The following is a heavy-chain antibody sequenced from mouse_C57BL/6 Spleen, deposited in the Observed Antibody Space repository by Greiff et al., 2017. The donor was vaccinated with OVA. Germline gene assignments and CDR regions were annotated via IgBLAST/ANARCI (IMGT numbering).Heavy chain of an antibody. D-gene: IGHD1-1*01. Sequence: EVQVVESGPGLVKPSQSLSLTCSVTGYSITSGYYWYWIRQFPGNKLEWMGYISYDGSNNYNPSLKNRISITRDTSKNQFFLKLSSVTTEDTATYYCARDGLANRDNWGQGTTLTVSS. CDR2: ISYDGSN. J-gene: IGHJ2*01. V-gene: IGHV3-6*01. CDR1: GYSITSGYY. CDR3: ARDGLANRDN.